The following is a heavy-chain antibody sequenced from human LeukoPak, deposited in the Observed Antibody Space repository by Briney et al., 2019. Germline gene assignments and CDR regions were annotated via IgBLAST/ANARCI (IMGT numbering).Heavy chain of an antibody. Sequence: GGSLRLSCAASGVTVNNNFMNWVRQAPGKGLEWVSVIYTNNSTHYADSVKGRFTISRDNAKNSLYLQMNSLRAEDTAVYYCASKPRSEYSSSYYYYMDVWGKGTTVTVSS. J-gene: IGHJ6*03. CDR3: ASKPRSEYSSSYYYYMDV. V-gene: IGHV3-66*01. CDR2: IYTNNST. CDR1: GVTVNNNF. D-gene: IGHD6-6*01.